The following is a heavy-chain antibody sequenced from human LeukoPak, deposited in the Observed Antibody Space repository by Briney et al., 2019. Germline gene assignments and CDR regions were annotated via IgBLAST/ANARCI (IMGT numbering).Heavy chain of an antibody. Sequence: ASVTVSCKASGYGFSDFYFNWVRQAPGQGLEWMGWINPHSGATNYAQRFQGRVSMDASFDTAYMELSRLTSDDTAVYYCATSSTVTHTRDPWGQGTLVTVSS. D-gene: IGHD4-11*01. J-gene: IGHJ5*02. CDR3: ATSSTVTHTRDP. V-gene: IGHV1-2*02. CDR2: INPHSGAT. CDR1: GYGFSDFY.